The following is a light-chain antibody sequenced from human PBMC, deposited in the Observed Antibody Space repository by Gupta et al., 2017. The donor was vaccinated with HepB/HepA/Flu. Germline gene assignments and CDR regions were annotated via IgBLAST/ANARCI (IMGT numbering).Light chain of an antibody. V-gene: IGKV3-11*01. Sequence: DIVLTQSPATLSLSPGDRATLSCWASQSVSIYLAWYQQKPGQAPMLLIYDASNMATGIPARFSGSGSGTDFTLTISSLEPEDFAVYYCQQRSNWPLTFGGGTKVEIK. CDR2: DAS. CDR3: QQRSNWPLT. CDR1: QSVSIY. J-gene: IGKJ4*01.